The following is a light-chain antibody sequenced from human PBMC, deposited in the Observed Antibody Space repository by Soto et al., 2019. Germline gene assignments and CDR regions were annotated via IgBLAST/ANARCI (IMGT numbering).Light chain of an antibody. CDR1: SSDVGSYNL. CDR2: EVS. V-gene: IGLV2-23*02. Sequence: QSVLTQPASVSGSPGQSITISCTGTSSDVGSYNLVSWYQQHPGKAPKLMIYEVSKRPSGVSNRFSGSKSGNTASLTISGLQAEDEAGYYCCSYAGSSTFGVVFGGGTKLTVL. CDR3: CSYAGSSTFGVV. J-gene: IGLJ2*01.